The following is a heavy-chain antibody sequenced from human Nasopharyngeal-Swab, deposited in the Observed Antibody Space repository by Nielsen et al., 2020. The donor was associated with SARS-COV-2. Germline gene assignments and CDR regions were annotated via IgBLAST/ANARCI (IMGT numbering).Heavy chain of an antibody. CDR2: ISGSGGST. CDR1: GFTSSSYA. J-gene: IGHJ4*02. Sequence: GGSLRPSCAAPGFTSSSYAMTWVRQAPGKGLEWVPTISGSGGSTYYADSVKGRFTFPRDNSKNTLCLQMNSLRAEDTAVYYCAKGNTYRPVDHWGQGTLVTVSS. CDR3: AKGNTYRPVDH. D-gene: IGHD3-16*02. V-gene: IGHV3-23*01.